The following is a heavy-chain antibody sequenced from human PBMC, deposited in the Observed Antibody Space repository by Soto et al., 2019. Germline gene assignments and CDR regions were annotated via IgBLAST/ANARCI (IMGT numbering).Heavy chain of an antibody. CDR2: IYPGDSDT. CDR1: GYSFTSYW. D-gene: IGHD2-15*01. J-gene: IGHJ4*02. V-gene: IGHV5-51*01. CDR3: ARRAQYGRDGSNFVYYFDY. Sequence: PGESLKISCKGSGYSFTSYWIGWVRQMPGKGLEWMGIIYPGDSDTRYSPSFQGQVTISADKSISTAYLQWSSLKASDTAMYYCARRAQYGRDGSNFVYYFDYWGQGTLVTVSS.